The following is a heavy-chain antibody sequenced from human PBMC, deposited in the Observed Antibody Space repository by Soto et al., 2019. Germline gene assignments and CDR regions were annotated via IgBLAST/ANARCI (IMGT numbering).Heavy chain of an antibody. V-gene: IGHV4-39*01. Sequence: SETLSLTCTFSGGSISSSSYYWGWIRQPPGKGLEWIGSIYYSGSTYYNPSLKSRVTISVDTSKNQFSLKLSSVTAADTAVYYCARFPIFYSSSYNWFDPWVLRLSWSPSPQ. CDR3: ARFPIFYSSSYNWFDP. CDR1: GGSISSSSYY. CDR2: IYYSGST. D-gene: IGHD6-13*01. J-gene: IGHJ5*02.